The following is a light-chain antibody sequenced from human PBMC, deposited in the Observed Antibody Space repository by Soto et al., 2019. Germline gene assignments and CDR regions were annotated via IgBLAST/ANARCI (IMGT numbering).Light chain of an antibody. V-gene: IGKV3D-20*02. CDR3: QQRNNWPPSIT. CDR1: QSVRSTY. Sequence: EIVLTQSPGILSLSPGERATLSCRASQSVRSTYLAWYQQKPGQAPRLLIHGASSRATGIPDRFSGSGSGTDFTLTISRLEPEDFAVYYCQQRNNWPPSITFGQGTRLEIK. CDR2: GAS. J-gene: IGKJ5*01.